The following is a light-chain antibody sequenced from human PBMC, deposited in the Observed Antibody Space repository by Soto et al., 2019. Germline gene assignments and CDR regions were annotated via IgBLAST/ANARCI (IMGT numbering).Light chain of an antibody. V-gene: IGKV3-20*01. CDR2: GAS. Sequence: VLTQSPCTLSLSPGERSTLSCSASQSVSSSYLAWYQQKPGQAPRLLIYGASSRATGIPDRFSGSGSGTDFTLTISRLEPEDFAVYYCQQYGSSPWTFGQGTKV. J-gene: IGKJ1*01. CDR1: QSVSSSY. CDR3: QQYGSSPWT.